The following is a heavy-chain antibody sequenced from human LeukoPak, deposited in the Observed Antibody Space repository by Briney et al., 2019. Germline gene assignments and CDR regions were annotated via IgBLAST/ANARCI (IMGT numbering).Heavy chain of an antibody. Sequence: PGGSLRLSCAASGFTFSDYYMSWIRQAPGKGLEWVSYISSSGSYTNYAESVKGRLTISRDNAKNSLYLQMNSLRAEDTAVYYCARDHCYGSGSYWDDYWGQGTLVTVSS. D-gene: IGHD3-10*01. CDR3: ARDHCYGSGSYWDDY. V-gene: IGHV3-11*05. J-gene: IGHJ4*02. CDR2: ISSSGSYT. CDR1: GFTFSDYY.